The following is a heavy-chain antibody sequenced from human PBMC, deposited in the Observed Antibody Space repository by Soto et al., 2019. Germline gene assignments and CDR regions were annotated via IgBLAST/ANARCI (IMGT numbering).Heavy chain of an antibody. CDR1: GFTFSSYA. CDR3: AREFYGSGLGYGMDV. D-gene: IGHD3-10*01. J-gene: IGHJ6*02. Sequence: GGSLRLSCAASGFTFSSYAMHWVRQAPGKGLEWVAVISYDGSNKYYADSVKGRFTISRDNSKNTLYLQMNSLRAEDTAVYYCAREFYGSGLGYGMDVWGQGTTVTVSS. V-gene: IGHV3-30-3*01. CDR2: ISYDGSNK.